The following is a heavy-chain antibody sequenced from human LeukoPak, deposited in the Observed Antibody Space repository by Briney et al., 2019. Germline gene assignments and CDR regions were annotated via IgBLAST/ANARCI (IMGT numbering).Heavy chain of an antibody. V-gene: IGHV1-18*01. D-gene: IGHD2-2*02. CDR2: ISAYNGNT. CDR3: ARGYCSSTSCYTQSYYFDY. J-gene: IGHJ4*02. CDR1: GYTFTSYG. Sequence: ASVKVSCKASGYTFTSYGISWVRQAPGQGLEGMGWISAYNGNTNYAQKLQGRVTMTTDTSTSTAYMELRSLRSDDTAVYYCARGYCSSTSCYTQSYYFDYWGQGTLVTVSS.